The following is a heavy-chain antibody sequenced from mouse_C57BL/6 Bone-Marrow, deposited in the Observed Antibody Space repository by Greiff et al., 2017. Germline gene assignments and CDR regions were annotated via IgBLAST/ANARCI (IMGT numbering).Heavy chain of an antibody. D-gene: IGHD3-1*01. J-gene: IGHJ1*03. V-gene: IGHV1-81*01. CDR3: GRWGAIDGYWYFDV. CDR2: IYPRSGNT. CDR1: GYTFTSYG. Sequence: VTLLESGAELARPGASVKLSCKASGYTFTSYGISWVKQRTGQGLEWIGEIYPRSGNTYYNEKFKGKATLTADKSSSTAYMELRSLTSEDSAVYYCGRWGAIDGYWYFDVWGTGTTVTVSS.